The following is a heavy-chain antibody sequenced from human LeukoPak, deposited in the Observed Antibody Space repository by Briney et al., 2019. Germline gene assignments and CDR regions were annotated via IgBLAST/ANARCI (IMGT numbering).Heavy chain of an antibody. Sequence: SETLSLTCTVSGGSISSSSYYWGWIRQPPGKGLEWIGSIYYSGSTYYNPSLKSRVTISVDTSKNQFSLKLSSVTTADTAVYYCAREGCSGTSCSSPGRFDPWGQGTLVTVSS. V-gene: IGHV4-39*07. J-gene: IGHJ5*02. CDR3: AREGCSGTSCSSPGRFDP. D-gene: IGHD2-2*01. CDR2: IYYSGST. CDR1: GGSISSSSYY.